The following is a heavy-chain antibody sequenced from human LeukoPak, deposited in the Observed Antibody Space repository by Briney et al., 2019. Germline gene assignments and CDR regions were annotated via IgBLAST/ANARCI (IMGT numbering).Heavy chain of an antibody. V-gene: IGHV3-7*01. J-gene: IGHJ3*01. CDR1: GFTFSNSW. CDR3: ARILSDTFRFFVRAKYAFDV. CDR2: IKQDGSEK. D-gene: IGHD3-3*01. Sequence: GGSLRLSCAASGFTFSNSWMSWVRQAPGKGLEWVANIKQDGSEKYYVDSLKGRFTISRDNAKNSLYLQMNSLRAEDTAVYYCARILSDTFRFFVRAKYAFDVWGQGTVVAVSS.